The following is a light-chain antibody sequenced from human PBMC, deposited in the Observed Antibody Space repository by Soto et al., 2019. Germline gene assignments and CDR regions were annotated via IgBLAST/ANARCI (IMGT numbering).Light chain of an antibody. V-gene: IGLV1-40*01. CDR1: SSNIGAGYD. J-gene: IGLJ2*01. CDR2: GNN. CDR3: QSFDSSLNGVV. Sequence: QPVLTQPPSVSGAPGQRVTISCTGSSSNIGAGYDVHWYQQLPGTAPKLLIYGNNNRPSGVPDRFSGSKSGTSASLAITGLQAEDAADYYCQSFDSSLNGVVFGGGTKLTVL.